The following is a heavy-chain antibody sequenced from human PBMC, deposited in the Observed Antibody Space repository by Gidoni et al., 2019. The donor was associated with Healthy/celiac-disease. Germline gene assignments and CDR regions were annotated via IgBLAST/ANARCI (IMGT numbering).Heavy chain of an antibody. J-gene: IGHJ4*02. CDR1: GFPFSSYA. V-gene: IGHV3-23*01. CDR3: AKDLLPPPSYFDY. Sequence: EVQLLESGGGLVQPGGPLRLSCAASGFPFSSYAMSWVRQAPGKGLEWVSAISGSGGSTYYADSVKGRFTISRDNSKNTLYLQMNSLRAEDTAVYYCAKDLLPPPSYFDYWGQGTLVTVSS. CDR2: ISGSGGST.